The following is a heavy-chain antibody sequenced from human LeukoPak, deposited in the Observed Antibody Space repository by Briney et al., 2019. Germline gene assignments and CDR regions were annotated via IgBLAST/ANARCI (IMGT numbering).Heavy chain of an antibody. Sequence: GSLRLSCAASGSSFTSYGIHWLRQAPGKGPEWVAVMWYDGSQQYYADSVRGRFTMSRDTSKSTLYLQMNSLRAEDTAVYYCARDGGSGIDYWGQGTLVTVSS. CDR1: GSSFTSYG. V-gene: IGHV3-33*01. J-gene: IGHJ4*02. CDR2: MWYDGSQQ. CDR3: ARDGGSGIDY. D-gene: IGHD6-25*01.